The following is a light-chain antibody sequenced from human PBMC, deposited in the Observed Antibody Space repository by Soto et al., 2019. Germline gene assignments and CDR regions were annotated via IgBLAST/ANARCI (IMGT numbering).Light chain of an antibody. CDR2: NND. CDR1: NSNIGSNS. V-gene: IGLV1-44*01. CDR3: AAWDYSMDSRL. J-gene: IGLJ3*02. Sequence: QSVLTQPPSASGTPGQRVTISCSGSNSNIGSNSVSWYQQLPGTPPKLLISNNDQRPSWVPDRFSGSKSVTSASLAIGGLQSEDEATYYCAAWDYSMDSRLFGGGTKLTVL.